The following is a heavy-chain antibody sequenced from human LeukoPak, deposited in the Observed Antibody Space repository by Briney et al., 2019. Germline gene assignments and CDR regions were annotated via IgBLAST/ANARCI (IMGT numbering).Heavy chain of an antibody. J-gene: IGHJ6*02. CDR3: AKGRLLGAPWGMDV. CDR1: GFTSIAYA. CDR2: ISGGGVTT. Sequence: PGGSLRLSCVGSGFTSIAYALTWARQAPGKGLEWVSGISGGGVTTYYADSVKGRFTISRDNSKNTPYLQMNTLRVEDTAVYYCAKGRLLGAPWGMDVWGQGTTVTVSS. D-gene: IGHD1-26*01. V-gene: IGHV3-23*01.